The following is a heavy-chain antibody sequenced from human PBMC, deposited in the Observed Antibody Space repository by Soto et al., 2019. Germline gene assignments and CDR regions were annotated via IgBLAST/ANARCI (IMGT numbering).Heavy chain of an antibody. D-gene: IGHD2-21*01. J-gene: IGHJ5*02. Sequence: GGSLRLSCATSGFTFSTYAMTWVRQAPGKGLEWVSAINDSGKKTYYADTVKGRFTISRDNSKNTLYLQMNSLRGEDTALYYCVKEEPLGVAGSWGQGTLVTVSS. CDR1: GFTFSTYA. V-gene: IGHV3-23*01. CDR3: VKEEPLGVAGS. CDR2: INDSGKKT.